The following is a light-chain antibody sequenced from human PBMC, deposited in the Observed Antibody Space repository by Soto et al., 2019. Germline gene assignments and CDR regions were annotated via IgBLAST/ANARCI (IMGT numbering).Light chain of an antibody. J-gene: IGKJ1*01. CDR3: LQHHSHPPT. Sequence: DIQMTQSPSSLAASVGDRVTITCRASQDIRDELGWFQQKPGKAPKRLIYAASSLQSGVPSRVSGSGSGKDFPLPISSPQPEDFATYYCLQHHSHPPTFGQGTRIDI. CDR2: AAS. CDR1: QDIRDE. V-gene: IGKV1-17*01.